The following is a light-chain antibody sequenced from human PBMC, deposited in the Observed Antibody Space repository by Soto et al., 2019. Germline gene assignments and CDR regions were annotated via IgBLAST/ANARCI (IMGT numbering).Light chain of an antibody. V-gene: IGLV1-47*02. CDR1: NSNIGLNY. CDR2: SNN. Sequence: QSVLPQPPSASGTPGQSVTISCSGSNSNIGLNYVFWYQQLPGTAPKLVIYSNNQRPSGVPDRFSGSKSGTSASLAISGLRSEDEAEYFCATWDDSLSGPVFGGGTKLTVL. CDR3: ATWDDSLSGPV. J-gene: IGLJ2*01.